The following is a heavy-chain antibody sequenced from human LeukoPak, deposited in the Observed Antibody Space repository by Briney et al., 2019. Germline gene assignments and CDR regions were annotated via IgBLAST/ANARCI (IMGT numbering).Heavy chain of an antibody. CDR1: GFTFSSFA. J-gene: IGHJ4*02. Sequence: GGSLRLSCVASGFTFSSFAMHWVRQAPGKGLEWVAVIWYDGSNKYYEDSVKGRFTISRDNSKNTLYLQMNSLRVDDTAVYYCARDNYCSSTDCYNFDYWGQGTLVTVSS. CDR3: ARDNYCSSTDCYNFDY. D-gene: IGHD2-2*02. CDR2: IWYDGSNK. V-gene: IGHV3-33*08.